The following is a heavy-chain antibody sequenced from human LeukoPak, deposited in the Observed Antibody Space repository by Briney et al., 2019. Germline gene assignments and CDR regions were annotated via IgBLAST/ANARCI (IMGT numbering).Heavy chain of an antibody. J-gene: IGHJ4*02. CDR2: INPNSGGT. Sequence: ASVKVSCKASGYTFTGYYMHWVRQAPGQGLEWMGWINPNSGGTNYAQKFQGWVTMTRDTSISTAYMELSRQRSDDTAVYYCARAISRYSYGLAYWGQGTLVTVSS. CDR3: ARAISRYSYGLAY. CDR1: GYTFTGYY. V-gene: IGHV1-2*04. D-gene: IGHD5-18*01.